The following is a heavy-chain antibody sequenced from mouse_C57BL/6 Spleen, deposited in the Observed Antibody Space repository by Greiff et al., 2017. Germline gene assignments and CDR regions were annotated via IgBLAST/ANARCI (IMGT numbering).Heavy chain of an antibody. CDR1: GYTFTSYW. Sequence: VQLQQPGAELVKPGASVKLSCKASGYTFTSYWMHWVKQRPGQGLEWIGMIHPNSGSTNYNEKFKSKATLTVDKSSSTAYMQLSSLTSEVSAVYNCARDYDYEGDYAMDYWGQGTSVTVSS. D-gene: IGHD2-4*01. J-gene: IGHJ4*01. CDR2: IHPNSGST. V-gene: IGHV1-64*01. CDR3: ARDYDYEGDYAMDY.